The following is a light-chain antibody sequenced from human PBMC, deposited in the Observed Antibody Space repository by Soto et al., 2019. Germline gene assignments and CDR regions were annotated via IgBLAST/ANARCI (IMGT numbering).Light chain of an antibody. CDR2: KAS. J-gene: IGKJ1*01. CDR1: QRIGTW. V-gene: IGKV1-5*03. CDR3: QQYNSYSWT. Sequence: DIQMTQSPSTLSASVGDRVTITCRASQRIGTWLAWYQQKPGKAPKLLIYKASSLESGVPSRFRGSGSGTEVTLTISSLQPDEFATYYCQQYNSYSWTFGQGTKVEIK.